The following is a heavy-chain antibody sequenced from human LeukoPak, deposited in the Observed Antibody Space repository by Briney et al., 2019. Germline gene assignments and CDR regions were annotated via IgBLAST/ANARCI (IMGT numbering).Heavy chain of an antibody. CDR3: ARDWHEADY. CDR2: ISYDGSNK. CDR1: GFTFSSYG. J-gene: IGHJ4*02. V-gene: IGHV3-30*03. Sequence: GGSLRLSCAASGFTFSSYGMHWVRQAPGKGLEWVAVISYDGSNKYYADSVKGRFTISRDNSKNTPYLQMNSLRAEDTAVYYCARDWHEADYWGQGTLVTVSS.